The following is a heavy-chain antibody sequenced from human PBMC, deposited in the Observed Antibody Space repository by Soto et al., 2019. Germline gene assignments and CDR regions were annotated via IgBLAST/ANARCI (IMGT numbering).Heavy chain of an antibody. J-gene: IGHJ5*02. CDR2: IYYSGST. D-gene: IGHD3-22*01. Sequence: QVQLQESGPGLVKPSQTLSLTCTVSGGSISSGGYYWSWIRQHPGKGLEWIGYIYYSGSTYYNPSLKSRVTISVDTSKNQFSLKLSSVTAADTAVYYCARDQVLSYYDSSGYSRLNWLDPWGQGTLVTVSS. V-gene: IGHV4-31*03. CDR1: GGSISSGGYY. CDR3: ARDQVLSYYDSSGYSRLNWLDP.